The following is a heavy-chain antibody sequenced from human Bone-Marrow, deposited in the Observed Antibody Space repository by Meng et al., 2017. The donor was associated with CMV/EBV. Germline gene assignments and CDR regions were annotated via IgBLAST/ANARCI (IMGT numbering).Heavy chain of an antibody. CDR2: IYYSGST. CDR1: GGSTSSSSYY. V-gene: IGHV4-39*07. Sequence: SETLSLTCTVSGGSTSSSSYYWGWIRQPPGKGLEWIGSIYYSGSTYYNPSLKSRVTISIDTSKNQFSLKLSSVTAADTAVYYFARARLQSGRKIGRYYYGMDVWGQGTTVTVSS. D-gene: IGHD2-8*02. J-gene: IGHJ6*02. CDR3: ARARLQSGRKIGRYYYGMDV.